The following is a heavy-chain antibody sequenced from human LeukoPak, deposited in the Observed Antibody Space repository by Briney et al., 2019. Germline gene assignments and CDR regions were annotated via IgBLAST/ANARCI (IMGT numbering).Heavy chain of an antibody. J-gene: IGHJ4*02. CDR3: AKSKGVLRYFDWEYYFDY. D-gene: IGHD3-9*01. CDR1: GFTFSSNS. V-gene: IGHV3-48*01. Sequence: PGGSLRLSCAASGFTFSSNSMNWVRQAPGKGLEWISYISSSGTTIHYADSVRGRFSISRDNAKNSLYLQMNSLRAEDTAVYYCAKSKGVLRYFDWEYYFDYWGQGTLVTVSS. CDR2: ISSSGTTI.